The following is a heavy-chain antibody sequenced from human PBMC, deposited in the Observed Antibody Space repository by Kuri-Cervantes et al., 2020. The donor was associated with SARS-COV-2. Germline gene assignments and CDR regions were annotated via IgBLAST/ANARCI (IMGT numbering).Heavy chain of an antibody. J-gene: IGHJ4*02. Sequence: SVKVSCKASGGTFSSYAISWLRQAPGQGLEWMGGIIPIFGTANYAQKFQGRVTITADESTSTAYMELSSLRSEDTAVYYCARARNGNYLNEPDYWGQGTLVTVSS. D-gene: IGHD4-17*01. CDR2: IIPIFGTA. CDR3: ARARNGNYLNEPDY. CDR1: GGTFSSYA. V-gene: IGHV1-69*13.